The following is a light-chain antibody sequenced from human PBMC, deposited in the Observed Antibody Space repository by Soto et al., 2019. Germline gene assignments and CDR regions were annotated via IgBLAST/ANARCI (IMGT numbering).Light chain of an antibody. CDR3: HTSNSYPLHT. Sequence: DIQTTKYPSTLSSSVGYIITITCRSSQSVSRRLAWFQQKPGKAPKLLIYDASSLESGVPSRFSGRGSGKEFTLTISSLQPDDCANYYCHTSNSYPLHTFGQGTEL. J-gene: IGKJ2*01. CDR2: DAS. V-gene: IGKV1-5*01. CDR1: QSVSRR.